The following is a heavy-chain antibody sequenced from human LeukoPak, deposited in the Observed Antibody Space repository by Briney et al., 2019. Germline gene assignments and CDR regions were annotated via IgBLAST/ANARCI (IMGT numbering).Heavy chain of an antibody. CDR2: IYYSGST. J-gene: IGHJ4*02. Sequence: NTSETLSLTCTVSGGSISNYYWSWIRQPPGKGLEWIGYIYYSGSTNYSPSLKSRVTISVDTSKNQFSLKLSSVTAADTAVYYCARQAGDYWGQGTLVTVSS. D-gene: IGHD3-10*01. CDR1: GGSISNYY. V-gene: IGHV4-59*08. CDR3: ARQAGDY.